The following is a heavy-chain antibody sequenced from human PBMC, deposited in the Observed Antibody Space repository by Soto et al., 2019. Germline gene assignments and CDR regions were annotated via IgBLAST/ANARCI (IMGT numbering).Heavy chain of an antibody. V-gene: IGHV3-13*04. CDR3: AISPPGGYHYYYGRDV. CDR1: GFTFSSYD. D-gene: IGHD3-22*01. CDR2: IGTAGDT. Sequence: EVQLVESGGGLVQPGGSLRLSCAASGFTFSSYDMQWVRQATGKGLEWVSAIGTAGDTYYPGSVKGRFTISRENDKNSLYLQVNSLRSGDTAVFYCAISPPGGYHYYYGRDVWGQGPTVTVS. J-gene: IGHJ6*02.